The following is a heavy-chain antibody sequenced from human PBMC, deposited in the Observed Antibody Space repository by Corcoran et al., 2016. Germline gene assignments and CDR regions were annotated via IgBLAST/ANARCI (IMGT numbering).Heavy chain of an antibody. D-gene: IGHD6-19*01. Sequence: QVQLQESGPGLVKPSETLSLTCIVSGGSINNYYWSWIRQPAGKGLEWIGRIYSSGNTNYSASLRSRVTMSVDTSKKQLSLRLSSVTAAATAIYYCARGTWGRGGCSPEELWGQGTRVTVSS. J-gene: IGHJ4*02. V-gene: IGHV4-4*07. CDR3: ARGTWGRGGCSPEEL. CDR2: IYSSGNT. CDR1: GGSINNYY.